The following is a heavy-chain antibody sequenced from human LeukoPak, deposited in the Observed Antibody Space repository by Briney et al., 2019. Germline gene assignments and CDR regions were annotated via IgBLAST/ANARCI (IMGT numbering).Heavy chain of an antibody. V-gene: IGHV6-1*01. CDR1: GDSVSSNSAA. CDR2: TYYRSKWYN. D-gene: IGHD3-10*01. CDR3: ARVSRGVYGSGSYTDY. Sequence: SQTLSLTCAISGDSVSSNSAAWNWIRQSPSRGLEWLGRTYYRSKWYNDYAVSVKSRITINPDTSKNQFSLQLNSVTPEDTAVYYCARVSRGVYGSGSYTDYWGQGTLVTVSS. J-gene: IGHJ4*02.